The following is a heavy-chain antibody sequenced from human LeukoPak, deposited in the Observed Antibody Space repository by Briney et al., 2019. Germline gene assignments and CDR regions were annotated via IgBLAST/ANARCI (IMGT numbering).Heavy chain of an antibody. V-gene: IGHV3-9*01. J-gene: IGHJ4*02. D-gene: IGHD6-6*01. CDR1: GFTFDDYA. Sequence: PGRSLRLSCAASGFTFDDYAMHWVRQAPGKGLEWVSGISWNSGSIGYADSVKGRFTISRDNAKNSLYLQMNSLRAEDTALYYCAKAWGYEYSSSSFDYWGQGTLVTVSS. CDR3: AKAWGYEYSSSSFDY. CDR2: ISWNSGSI.